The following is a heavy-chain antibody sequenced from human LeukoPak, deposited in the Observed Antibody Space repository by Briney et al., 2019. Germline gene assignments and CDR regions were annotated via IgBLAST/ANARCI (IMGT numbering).Heavy chain of an antibody. CDR3: AKDSTYGDYPDY. D-gene: IGHD4-17*01. J-gene: IGHJ4*02. V-gene: IGHV3-23*01. Sequence: GGSLRLSCAASGFTFSSYAMSWVRQAPGKGLEWVSAISGSGGSTYYADSVKGRFTISRDNSKNTLYLQMNSLRAEDTAVHYCAKDSTYGDYPDYWGQGTLVTVSS. CDR2: ISGSGGST. CDR1: GFTFSSYA.